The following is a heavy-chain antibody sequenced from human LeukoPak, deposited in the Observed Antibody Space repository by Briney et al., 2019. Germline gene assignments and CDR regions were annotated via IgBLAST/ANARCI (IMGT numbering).Heavy chain of an antibody. CDR3: AKGYCSGGSCRTGHYFDY. D-gene: IGHD2-15*01. Sequence: GGSLRLSCVASGFTFRNCGMTWVRQAPGKGLEWVAVISYDGSNKYYADSVKGRFTISRDNSKNTLYLQMNSLRAEDTAVYYCAKGYCSGGSCRTGHYFDYWGQGTLVTVSS. J-gene: IGHJ4*02. CDR2: ISYDGSNK. V-gene: IGHV3-30*18. CDR1: GFTFRNCG.